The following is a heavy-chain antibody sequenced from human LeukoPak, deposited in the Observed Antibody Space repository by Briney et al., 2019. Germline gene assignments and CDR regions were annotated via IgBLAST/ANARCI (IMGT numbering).Heavy chain of an antibody. J-gene: IGHJ4*02. CDR3: AIPGGYYGSGRRFDY. D-gene: IGHD3-10*01. CDR1: GGSFSGYY. Sequence: PSETLSLTCAVYGGSFSGYYWSWIRQPPGKGLEGIGEINHSGSTNYKPSLTSRGTISVDTTKNQLSLTLRSVPAADTAVYYCAIPGGYYGSGRRFDYWGQGTLVTVSS. CDR2: INHSGST. V-gene: IGHV4-34*01.